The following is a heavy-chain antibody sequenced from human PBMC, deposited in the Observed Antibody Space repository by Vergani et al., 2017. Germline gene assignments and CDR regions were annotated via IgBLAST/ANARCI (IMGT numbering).Heavy chain of an antibody. Sequence: QVQLQESGPGLVKPSETLSLTCTVSGGSISSYYWSWIRQPPGKGLEWIGYIYYSGSTNYNPSLKSLVTISVDTSKNQFSLKLSSVTAADTAMYYCARHGVGGDDYWGQGTLVTVSS. CDR1: GGSISSYY. V-gene: IGHV4-59*01. CDR3: ARHGVGGDDY. CDR2: IYYSGST. D-gene: IGHD3-10*01. J-gene: IGHJ4*02.